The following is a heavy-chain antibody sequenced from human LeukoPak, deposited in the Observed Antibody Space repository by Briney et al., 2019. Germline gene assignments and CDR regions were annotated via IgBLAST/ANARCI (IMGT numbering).Heavy chain of an antibody. J-gene: IGHJ6*02. D-gene: IGHD2-15*01. CDR1: GFTFSSYG. CDR3: AREWSGVSSRSTYYYYGMDV. CDR2: ISSSGSTI. Sequence: PGGSLRLSCAASGFTFSSYGMHWVRQAPGKGLEWVSYISSSGSTIYYADSVKGRFTISRDNAKNSLYLQMNSLRAEDTAVYYCAREWSGVSSRSTYYYYGMDVWGQGTTVTVSS. V-gene: IGHV3-48*04.